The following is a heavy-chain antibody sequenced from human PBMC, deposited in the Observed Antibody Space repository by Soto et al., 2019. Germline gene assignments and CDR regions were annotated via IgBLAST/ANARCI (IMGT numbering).Heavy chain of an antibody. CDR1: GGSIGSGGYS. D-gene: IGHD5-18*01. V-gene: IGHV4-30-2*01. CDR2: IYHSGST. CDR3: ARGGDSYGYYYYGMDV. J-gene: IGHJ6*02. Sequence: LSETLSLTCAVSGGSIGSGGYSWGWIRQPPGKGLEWIGYIYHSGSTYYNPSLKSRVTISVDRSKNQFSLKLSSVTAADTAVYYCARGGDSYGYYYYGMDVWGQGTTVTVSS.